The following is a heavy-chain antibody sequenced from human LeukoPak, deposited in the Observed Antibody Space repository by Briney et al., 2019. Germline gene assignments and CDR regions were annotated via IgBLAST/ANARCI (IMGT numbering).Heavy chain of an antibody. V-gene: IGHV4-31*03. J-gene: IGHJ5*02. CDR1: GGSISSGGYY. Sequence: SETLSLTCTVSGGSISSGGYYWSWIRQHPGKGLEWIGYIYYSGSTYYNPSLKSRVTISVDTSKNQFSLKLGSVTAADTAVYYCARGGEQYYYGSGSYRSENWFDPWGQGTLVTVSS. CDR2: IYYSGST. D-gene: IGHD3-10*01. CDR3: ARGGEQYYYGSGSYRSENWFDP.